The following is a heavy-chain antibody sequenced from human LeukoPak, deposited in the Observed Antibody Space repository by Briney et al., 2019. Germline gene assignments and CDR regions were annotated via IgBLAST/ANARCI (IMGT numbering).Heavy chain of an antibody. CDR3: ARHSGSYYNGFDY. D-gene: IGHD3-10*01. V-gene: IGHV4-59*01. J-gene: IGHJ4*02. CDR1: GGSISSYH. Sequence: TSETLSLTCTVSGGSISSYHWSWIRQPPGKGLEWIGYIYYSGSTKYNPSLESRVTISVDTSKNQFSLKLSSVTAADTAVYYCARHSGSYYNGFDYWGQGMLVTVSS. CDR2: IYYSGST.